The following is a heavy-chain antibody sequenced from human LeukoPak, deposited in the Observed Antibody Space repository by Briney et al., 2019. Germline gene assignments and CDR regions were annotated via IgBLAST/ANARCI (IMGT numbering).Heavy chain of an antibody. CDR1: GYSFTSYW. Sequence: GESLKISCKGSGYSFTSYWIGWVRQMPGKGLEWMGIIYPGDSDTRYSPSFQGQVTISADKPISTAYLQWSSLKASDTAMYYCARTRGYCSSTSCYTNTPNSYGMDVWGQGTTVTVSS. J-gene: IGHJ6*02. CDR2: IYPGDSDT. D-gene: IGHD2-2*02. CDR3: ARTRGYCSSTSCYTNTPNSYGMDV. V-gene: IGHV5-51*04.